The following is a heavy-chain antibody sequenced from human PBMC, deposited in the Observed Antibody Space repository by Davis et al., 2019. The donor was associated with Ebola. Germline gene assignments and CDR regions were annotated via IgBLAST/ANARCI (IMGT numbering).Heavy chain of an antibody. J-gene: IGHJ4*02. V-gene: IGHV1-2*02. CDR2: INPNSGGT. CDR1: GYTFTSYG. CDR3: ARGGAAGHDY. D-gene: IGHD6-13*01. Sequence: ASVKVSCKASGYTFTSYGISWVRQAPGQGLEWMGWINPNSGGTNYAQKFQGRVTMTRDTSISTAYMELSRLRSDDTAVYYCARGGAAGHDYWGQGTLVTVSS.